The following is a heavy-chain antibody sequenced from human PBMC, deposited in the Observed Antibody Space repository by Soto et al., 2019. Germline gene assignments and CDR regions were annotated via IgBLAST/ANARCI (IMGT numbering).Heavy chain of an antibody. V-gene: IGHV4-34*01. CDR2: INHRGST. D-gene: IGHD3-10*01. CDR1: GGSFSDYY. Sequence: PSETLSLTCAVYGGSFSDYYWSWIRQPPGKGLEWIGEINHRGSTNYNPSLKSRVTISIATSETQLSLKLNSVTAAGSFVFYCSRGVRGPGSYPPNSAYWGQVILSTDSS. J-gene: IGHJ4*02. CDR3: SRGVRGPGSYPPNSAY.